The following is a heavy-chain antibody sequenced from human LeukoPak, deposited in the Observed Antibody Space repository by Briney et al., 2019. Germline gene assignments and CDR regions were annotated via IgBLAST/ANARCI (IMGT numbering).Heavy chain of an antibody. D-gene: IGHD2-15*01. CDR3: ARDPSPDYCGGGTCYPYYFDY. J-gene: IGHJ4*02. V-gene: IGHV3-48*01. Sequence: GESLRLSCAASGFTFSDYGMNWVGQAPRKGLEWVSYVSRSSITLYYPDSLKGRFTISRDNANNSLYLQLNSLRAEDTAIYYCARDPSPDYCGGGTCYPYYFDYWGRGTLVTVSS. CDR2: VSRSSITL. CDR1: GFTFSDYG.